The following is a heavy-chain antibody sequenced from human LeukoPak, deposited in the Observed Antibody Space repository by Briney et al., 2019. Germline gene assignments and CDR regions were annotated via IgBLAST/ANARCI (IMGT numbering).Heavy chain of an antibody. D-gene: IGHD3-10*01. CDR1: GGSISSYY. CDR2: IYYSGST. V-gene: IGHV4-59*08. CDR3: ASFAMVRGPAFDI. J-gene: IGHJ3*02. Sequence: SETLSLTCTVSGGSISSYYWSWIRQPPGKGLEWIGYIYYSGSTNCNPSLKSRVTISVDTSKNQFSLKLSSVTAADTAVYYCASFAMVRGPAFDIWGQGTMVTVSS.